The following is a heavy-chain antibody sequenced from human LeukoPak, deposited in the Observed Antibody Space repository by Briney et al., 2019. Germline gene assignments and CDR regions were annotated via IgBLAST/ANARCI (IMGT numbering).Heavy chain of an antibody. CDR3: VRDDYGDYTRRFDP. CDR2: ISYSGSS. Sequence: SETLSLPFTVSGGSISSSRYYWGWIRPPPGKGLEWIASISYSGSSYYNPSLKSRVTMSVDTSKNQVSLQLSSVTAADPAVYYCVRDDYGDYTRRFDPWGQGTLVTVSS. CDR1: GGSISSSRYY. D-gene: IGHD4-17*01. V-gene: IGHV4-39*07. J-gene: IGHJ5*02.